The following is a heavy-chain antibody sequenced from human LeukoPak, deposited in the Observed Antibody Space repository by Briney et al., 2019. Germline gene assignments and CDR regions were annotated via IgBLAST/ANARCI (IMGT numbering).Heavy chain of an antibody. CDR1: GYTFTSYD. V-gene: IGHV1-8*03. D-gene: IGHD3-3*01. CDR3: ARASLEWLLDALDI. Sequence: ASVKVSCKASGYTFTSYDINWVRQATGQGLEWMGWMNPNSGNTGYAQKFQGRVTITRNTSISTAYMELSSLRSEDTAVYYCARASLEWLLDALDIWGQGTMVTVSS. CDR2: MNPNSGNT. J-gene: IGHJ3*02.